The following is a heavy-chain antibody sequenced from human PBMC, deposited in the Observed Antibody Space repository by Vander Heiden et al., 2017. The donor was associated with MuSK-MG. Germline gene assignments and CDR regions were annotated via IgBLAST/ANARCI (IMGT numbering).Heavy chain of an antibody. V-gene: IGHV1-69*06. Sequence: QVQLVQSGAEVKKPGSSVKVSCKASGGTFSSYAISWVRQAPGQGLEWMGGIIPIFGTANYAQKFQGRVTITADKSTSTAYMELSSLRSEETAVYYCARQERGSIAVAPGSDYWGQGTLVTVSS. J-gene: IGHJ4*02. CDR2: IIPIFGTA. CDR1: GGTFSSYA. D-gene: IGHD6-19*01. CDR3: ARQERGSIAVAPGSDY.